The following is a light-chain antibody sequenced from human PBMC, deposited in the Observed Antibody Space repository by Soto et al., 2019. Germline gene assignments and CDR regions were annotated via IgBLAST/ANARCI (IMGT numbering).Light chain of an antibody. Sequence: EIVLTQSPATLSLSPGERATLSCRASESVGSYLAWYQHKPGQAPRLLIYDASNRATGIPARFSGSGSGTAFTLPISSLEPEDFVVYYCQQPSNWPPFTFGPGTKVDIK. CDR2: DAS. J-gene: IGKJ3*01. CDR1: ESVGSY. CDR3: QQPSNWPPFT. V-gene: IGKV3-11*01.